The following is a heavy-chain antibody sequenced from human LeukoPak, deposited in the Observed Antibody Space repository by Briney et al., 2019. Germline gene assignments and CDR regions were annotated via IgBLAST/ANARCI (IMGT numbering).Heavy chain of an antibody. CDR1: GFIFSSYW. Sequence: GGSLRLSCEASGFIFSSYWMSWVRQAPGKGLEWVANIHQHGSEKYYVDSVKGRFTISRDNAKNSLYLQMNSLRAEDTAVYYCAREGMGNIPFDYWGQGTLVTVSS. D-gene: IGHD2/OR15-2a*01. J-gene: IGHJ4*02. CDR3: AREGMGNIPFDY. CDR2: IHQHGSEK. V-gene: IGHV3-7*01.